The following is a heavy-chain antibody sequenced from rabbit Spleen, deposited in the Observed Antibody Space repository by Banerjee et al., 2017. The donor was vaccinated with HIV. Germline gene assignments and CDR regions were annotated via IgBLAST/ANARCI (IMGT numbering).Heavy chain of an antibody. CDR1: GFSFSNNYW. D-gene: IGHD1-1*01. Sequence: QSLEESGGDLVKPEGSLTLTCTASGFSFSNNYWMCWVRQAPGKGLEWIACINTSSGNTVYANWAKGRFTISKTSSTTVTLQMTSLTAADTATYFCARDLAAWNSGSYAFNLWGPGTLVTVS. J-gene: IGHJ4*01. V-gene: IGHV1S40*01. CDR2: INTSSGNT. CDR3: ARDLAAWNSGSYAFNL.